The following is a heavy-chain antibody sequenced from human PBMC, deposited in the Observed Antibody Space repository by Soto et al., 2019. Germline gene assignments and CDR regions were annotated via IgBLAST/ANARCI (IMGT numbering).Heavy chain of an antibody. D-gene: IGHD4-17*01. V-gene: IGHV4-39*01. Sequence: SETLSLTCTVSGGSISSSSYYWGWIRQPPGKWLEWIGSIYYSGSTYYNPSLKSLVTISVDTSKNQFSLKLSSVTAADTAVYYCARPLYYGVNSDYWGQGTLVTVSS. J-gene: IGHJ4*02. CDR2: IYYSGST. CDR3: ARPLYYGVNSDY. CDR1: GGSISSSSYY.